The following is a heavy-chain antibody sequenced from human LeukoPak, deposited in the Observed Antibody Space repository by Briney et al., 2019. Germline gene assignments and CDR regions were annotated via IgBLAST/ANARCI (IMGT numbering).Heavy chain of an antibody. CDR3: AKAGSIRFDH. V-gene: IGHV3-23*01. J-gene: IGHJ4*02. CDR2: ISGRDGST. Sequence: GGSLRLSCAASGFTFSSYAMSWVRQAPGKGLEWVSGISGRDGSTYYADSVKGRFTISRDNSKNTLYLQMNSLRAEDTAVYYCAKAGSIRFDHWGQGTLVTVSS. CDR1: GFTFSSYA. D-gene: IGHD1-26*01.